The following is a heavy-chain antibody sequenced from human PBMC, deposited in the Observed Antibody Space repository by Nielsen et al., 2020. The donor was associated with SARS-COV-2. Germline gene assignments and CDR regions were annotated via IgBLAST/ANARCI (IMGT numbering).Heavy chain of an antibody. J-gene: IGHJ4*02. Sequence: GESLKISCAASGFTFSSYSMNWVRQAPGKGLEWVSYISSSSSTIYYADSVKGRFTISRDNAKNSLYLQMNSLRDEDTAVYYCARDYYDILTGSYYFDYWGQGTLVTVSS. D-gene: IGHD3-9*01. V-gene: IGHV3-48*02. CDR2: ISSSSSTI. CDR3: ARDYYDILTGSYYFDY. CDR1: GFTFSSYS.